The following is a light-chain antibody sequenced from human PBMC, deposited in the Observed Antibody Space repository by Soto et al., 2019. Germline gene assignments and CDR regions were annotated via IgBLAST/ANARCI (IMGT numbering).Light chain of an antibody. J-gene: IGKJ1*01. CDR1: QTISSW. CDR3: QHYNSYSEV. CDR2: KAS. V-gene: IGKV1-5*03. Sequence: DIQMTQSPSTLSGSVGDRVTITCRASQTISSWLAWYQQKPGKAPKLLIYKASTLKSGVPPRFSGSGSGTEFTLTISSLQPDDFATYYCQHYNSYSEVFGQGTKVDIK.